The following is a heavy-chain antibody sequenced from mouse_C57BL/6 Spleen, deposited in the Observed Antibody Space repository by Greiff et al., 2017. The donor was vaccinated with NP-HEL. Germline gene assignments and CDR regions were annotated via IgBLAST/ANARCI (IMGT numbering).Heavy chain of an antibody. CDR3: VRAGLSYAMDY. V-gene: IGHV10-1*01. CDR1: GFSFNTYA. CDR2: IRSKSNNYAT. D-gene: IGHD3-3*01. J-gene: IGHJ4*01. Sequence: EVMLVESGGGLVQPKGSLKLSCAASGFSFNTYAMNWVRQAPGKGLEWVARIRSKSNNYATYYADSVKDRFTISRDDSESMLYLQMNNLKTEDTAMYYCVRAGLSYAMDYWGQGTSVTVSS.